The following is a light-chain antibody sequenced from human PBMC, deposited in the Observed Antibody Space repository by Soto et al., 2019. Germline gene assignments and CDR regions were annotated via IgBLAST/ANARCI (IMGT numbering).Light chain of an antibody. V-gene: IGKV2-28*01. CDR2: MGF. Sequence: DVVMTQSPLSLPVTPGEAASISCRSSQSLLHKNKNTYFNWYLXKQGQSQQLXIYMGFKRASGVPDRFSGSVSGTYFTMRISRVEAEDAGVYDGMQALQTPRTFGQGTKVDIK. CDR1: QSLLHKNKNTY. J-gene: IGKJ1*01. CDR3: MQALQTPRT.